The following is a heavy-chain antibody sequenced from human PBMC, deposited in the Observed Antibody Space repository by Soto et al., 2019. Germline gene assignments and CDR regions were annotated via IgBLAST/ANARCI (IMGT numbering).Heavy chain of an antibody. D-gene: IGHD2-2*01. CDR1: GGTFSSYA. CDR2: IIPIFGTA. V-gene: IGHV1-69*01. J-gene: IGHJ6*02. Sequence: QVQLVQSGAEVKKPGSSVKVSCKASGGTFSSYAISWVRQAPGPGLEWMGGIIPIFGTANYAQKFQGRVTITAVASTSTDYMELSSLRSEDTAVYYCARDQGGYCSSTSCPYYYYGMDVWGQGTTVTVSS. CDR3: ARDQGGYCSSTSCPYYYYGMDV.